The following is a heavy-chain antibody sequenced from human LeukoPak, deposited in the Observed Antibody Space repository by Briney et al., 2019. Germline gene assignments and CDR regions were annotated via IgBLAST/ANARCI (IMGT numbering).Heavy chain of an antibody. CDR2: ISHSGTT. D-gene: IGHD4-23*01. CDR3: ARVRVVTQDFDY. CDR1: GGSTSDYY. V-gene: IGHV4-59*01. Sequence: SETLSLTCTVSGGSTSDYYWSWIRPPPGKGLEWIGFISHSGTTYYNPSLKSRVTISIDTSKRQFSLNLSSVIAADTAVYYCARVRVVTQDFDYWGQGTLVTVSP. J-gene: IGHJ4*02.